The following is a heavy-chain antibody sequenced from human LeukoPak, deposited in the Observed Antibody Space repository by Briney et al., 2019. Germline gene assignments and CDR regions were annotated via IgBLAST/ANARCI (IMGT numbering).Heavy chain of an antibody. J-gene: IGHJ3*02. CDR1: GGSISSSSYY. Sequence: PSETLSLTCTVSGGSISSSSYYWGWIRQPPGKGLEWIGSIYYSGSTYYNPSLKSRVTISVDTSKNQFSLKLSSVTAADTAVYYCARYNADSSSSYDAFDIWGQGTMVTVSS. D-gene: IGHD6-6*01. CDR2: IYYSGST. V-gene: IGHV4-39*07. CDR3: ARYNADSSSSYDAFDI.